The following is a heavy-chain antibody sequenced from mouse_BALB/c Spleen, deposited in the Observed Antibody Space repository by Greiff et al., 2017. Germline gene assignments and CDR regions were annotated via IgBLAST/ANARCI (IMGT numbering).Heavy chain of an antibody. CDR2: IWSGGST. J-gene: IGHJ4*01. CDR1: GFSLTSYG. CDR3: ASSGNYVYYAMDY. V-gene: IGHV2-2*02. D-gene: IGHD2-1*01. Sequence: VMLVESGPGLVQPSQSLSITCTVSGFSLTSYGVHWVRQSPGKGLEWLGVIWSGGSTDYNAAFISRLSISKDNSKSQVFFKMNSLQANDTAIYYCASSGNYVYYAMDYWGQGTSVTVSS.